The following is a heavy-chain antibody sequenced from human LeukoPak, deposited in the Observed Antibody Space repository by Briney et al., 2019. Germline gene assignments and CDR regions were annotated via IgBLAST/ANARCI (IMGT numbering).Heavy chain of an antibody. Sequence: GGSLRLSCSASGFTFSTYTMNWVRQAPGKGLEWVSYISSSGSTIYYADSVRGRFTISRDNAKNSLYLQMNSLRAEDTAVYYCAELGITMIGGVWGKGTTVTISS. CDR3: AELGITMIGGV. J-gene: IGHJ6*04. D-gene: IGHD3-10*02. CDR1: GFTFSTYT. V-gene: IGHV3-48*04. CDR2: ISSSGSTI.